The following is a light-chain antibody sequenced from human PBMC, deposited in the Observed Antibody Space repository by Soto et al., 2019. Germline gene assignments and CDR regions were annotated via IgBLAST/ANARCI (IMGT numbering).Light chain of an antibody. CDR3: SSYAVTNIFV. Sequence: QSVLTQPPSASGSPGQSVTISCTGTSSDVGGYNYVSWYQQHPGKAPKVIIYEVSKRPSGVPDRFSGSKSGSTASLTVSGLQAEDEADYYCSSYAVTNIFVFXTGTKLTVL. CDR2: EVS. V-gene: IGLV2-8*01. J-gene: IGLJ1*01. CDR1: SSDVGGYNY.